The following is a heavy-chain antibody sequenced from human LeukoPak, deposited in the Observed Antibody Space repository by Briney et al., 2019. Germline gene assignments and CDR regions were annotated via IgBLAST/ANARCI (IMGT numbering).Heavy chain of an antibody. CDR3: ARANKRGYSYGYDY. D-gene: IGHD5-18*01. Sequence: EASVKVSCKASGYTFTGYYMHWVRQAPGQGLEWMGWINPNSGGTNYAQKFQGWVTMTRDTSISTAYMELSRLRSDDTAVYYCARANKRGYSYGYDYWGQGTLVTVSS. CDR2: INPNSGGT. J-gene: IGHJ4*02. V-gene: IGHV1-2*04. CDR1: GYTFTGYY.